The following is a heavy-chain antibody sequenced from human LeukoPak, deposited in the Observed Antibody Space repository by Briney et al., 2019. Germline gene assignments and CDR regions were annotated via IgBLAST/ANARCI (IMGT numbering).Heavy chain of an antibody. V-gene: IGHV1-2*02. CDR2: TNPNSGGT. D-gene: IGHD6-13*01. Sequence: ASVKASCKASGYTFTGCYMHWVRQAPGQGLEWMGWTNPNSGGTNYAQKFQGRVTMTRDTSISTAYMELSRLRSDDTAVYYCARGAPGCSSRYWGQGTLVTVSS. CDR3: ARGAPGCSSRY. J-gene: IGHJ4*02. CDR1: GYTFTGCY.